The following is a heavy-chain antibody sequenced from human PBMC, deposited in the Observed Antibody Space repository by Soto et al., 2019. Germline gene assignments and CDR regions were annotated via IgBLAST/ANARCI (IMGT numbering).Heavy chain of an antibody. J-gene: IGHJ6*02. CDR2: IIPIFGTA. D-gene: IGHD3-3*01. CDR1: GCTFSSYA. CDR3: ARGRVYDFWSVDYYGMDV. V-gene: IGHV1-69*05. Sequence: AAVKVSCKASGCTFSSYAISWVRQAPGQGLEWMGGIIPIFGTANYAQKFQGRVTMTRNTSISTAYMELSSLRSEDTAVYYCARGRVYDFWSVDYYGMDVWGQGTTITVSS.